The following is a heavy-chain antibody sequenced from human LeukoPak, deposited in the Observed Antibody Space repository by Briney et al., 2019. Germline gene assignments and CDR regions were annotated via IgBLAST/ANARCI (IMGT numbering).Heavy chain of an antibody. CDR2: IYYSGST. Sequence: PSETLSLTCTVSGGSISSSSYSWGWIRQPPGKGLEWIGSIYYSGSTYYNPSLKSRVTISVDTSKNQFSLKLSSVTAADTAVYYCARHHETYYYGSSLFDYWGQGTLVTVSS. CDR1: GGSISSSSYS. CDR3: ARHHETYYYGSSLFDY. D-gene: IGHD3-22*01. V-gene: IGHV4-39*01. J-gene: IGHJ4*02.